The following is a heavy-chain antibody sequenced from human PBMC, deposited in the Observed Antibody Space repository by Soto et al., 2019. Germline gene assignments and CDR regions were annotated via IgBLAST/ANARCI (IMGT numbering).Heavy chain of an antibody. J-gene: IGHJ5*02. CDR3: ARDGVAASWFDP. D-gene: IGHD6-25*01. Sequence: KTGGSLRLSCAASGFTFSSYSMNWVRQAPGKGLEWVSSISSSSSYIYYADSVKGRFTISRDNAKNSLYLQMNSLRAEDTAVYYCARDGVAASWFDPWGQGTLVTVSS. CDR2: ISSSSSYI. CDR1: GFTFSSYS. V-gene: IGHV3-21*01.